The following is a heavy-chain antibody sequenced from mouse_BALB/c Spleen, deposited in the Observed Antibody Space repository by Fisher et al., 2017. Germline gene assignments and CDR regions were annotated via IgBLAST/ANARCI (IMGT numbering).Heavy chain of an antibody. D-gene: IGHD2-3*01. Sequence: RFTISRDNAKNTLYLQMSSLRSEDTALYYCARQGWYAMDYWGQGTSVTVSS. J-gene: IGHJ4*01. CDR3: ARQGWYAMDY. V-gene: IGHV5-9*01.